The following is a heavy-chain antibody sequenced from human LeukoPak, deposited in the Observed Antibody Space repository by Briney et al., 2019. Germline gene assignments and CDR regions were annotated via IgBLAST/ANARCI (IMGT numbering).Heavy chain of an antibody. CDR1: GGTFSSYA. J-gene: IGHJ4*02. D-gene: IGHD3-22*01. Sequence: ASVKVSCKASGGTFSSYAISWVRQAPGQGLEWMGWISAYNGNTNYAQKLQGRVTMTTDTSPSTAYMELRSLRSDDTAVYYCARDSMIPTSITDYWGQGTLVTVSS. CDR2: ISAYNGNT. CDR3: ARDSMIPTSITDY. V-gene: IGHV1-18*01.